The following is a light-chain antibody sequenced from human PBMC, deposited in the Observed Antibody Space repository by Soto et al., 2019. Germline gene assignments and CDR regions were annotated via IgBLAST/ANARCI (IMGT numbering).Light chain of an antibody. J-gene: IGKJ2*01. CDR2: GAS. CDR3: QQANNWAPYN. CDR1: QTIANN. Sequence: ETVMTHSPATLSVSPGERATLYCRASQTIANNLGWYQQRPGQAPRRPIYGASTKATGIPARFSGSGSGTEFTLTISSLQSEDFAIYYCQQANNWAPYNFGHGTNLEIK. V-gene: IGKV3-15*01.